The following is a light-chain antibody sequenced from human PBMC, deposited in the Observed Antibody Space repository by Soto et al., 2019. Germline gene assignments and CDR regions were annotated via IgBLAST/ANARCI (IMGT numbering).Light chain of an antibody. V-gene: IGKV3-15*01. CDR1: QSVSSN. Sequence: EIVMTQSPATLSVSPGERATLSCRASQSVSSNLAWYQQKPGQAPRLLIYGASTRATGIPARFSGSGSGTEFTLTISSLQSEDFAVYYWQQYNXWPTCGQGTKVDI. CDR2: GAS. CDR3: QQYNXWPT. J-gene: IGKJ1*01.